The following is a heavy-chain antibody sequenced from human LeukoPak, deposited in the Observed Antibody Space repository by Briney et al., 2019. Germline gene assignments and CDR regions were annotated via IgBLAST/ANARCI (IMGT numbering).Heavy chain of an antibody. V-gene: IGHV4-61*01. J-gene: IGHJ6*03. D-gene: IGHD3-3*01. CDR1: GGSINSDSYY. CDR2: IYYSGST. Sequence: SETLSLTCTVSGGSINSDSYYWGWIRQPPGKGLEWIGYIYYSGSTNYNPSLKSRVTISVDTSKNQFSVKLNSVTAADTAVYFCARSPLTMFGVVTKGSYYSYMDVWGKGTTVTVSS. CDR3: ARSPLTMFGVVTKGSYYSYMDV.